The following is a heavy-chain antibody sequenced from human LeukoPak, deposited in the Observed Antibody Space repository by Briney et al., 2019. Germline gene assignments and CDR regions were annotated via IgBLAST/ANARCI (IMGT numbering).Heavy chain of an antibody. V-gene: IGHV4-59*01. CDR2: IYYSGST. J-gene: IGHJ4*02. Sequence: SETLSLTCTVSGGSISSYYWSWIRQPPGKGLEWIGYIYYSGSTNYNPSLKSRVTISVDTSKNQFSLKLSSVTAADTAVYYCARVDVLRFLEWLSPRPYYFDYWGQGTLVTVSS. CDR3: ARVDVLRFLEWLSPRPYYFDY. D-gene: IGHD3-3*01. CDR1: GGSISSYY.